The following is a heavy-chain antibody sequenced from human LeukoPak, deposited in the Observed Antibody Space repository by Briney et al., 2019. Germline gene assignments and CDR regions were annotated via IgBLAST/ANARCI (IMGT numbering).Heavy chain of an antibody. V-gene: IGHV5-51*01. CDR3: ARAGSPYYYDSSGYYPDY. Sequence: GESLKISCKGSGYSFTSYWIGWVRQMPGKGLEGMGIIYPGDSDTRYSPSFQGQVTISADKSISTAYLQWSSLKASDTAMYYCARAGSPYYYDSSGYYPDYWGQGTLVTVSS. CDR1: GYSFTSYW. J-gene: IGHJ4*02. D-gene: IGHD3-22*01. CDR2: IYPGDSDT.